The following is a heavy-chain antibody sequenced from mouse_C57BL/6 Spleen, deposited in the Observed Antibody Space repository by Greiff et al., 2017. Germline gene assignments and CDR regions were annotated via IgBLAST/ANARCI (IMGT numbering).Heavy chain of an antibody. D-gene: IGHD1-1*01. CDR1: GYTFTSYW. CDR3: AITTVVADSFDY. Sequence: QVHVKQPGAELVKPGASVKLSCKASGYTFTSYWMHWVKQRPGQGLEWIGMIHPNSGSTNYNEKFKSKATLTVDKSSSTAYMQLSSLTSEDSAVXYCAITTVVADSFDYWGQGTTLTVSS. J-gene: IGHJ2*01. CDR2: IHPNSGST. V-gene: IGHV1-64*01.